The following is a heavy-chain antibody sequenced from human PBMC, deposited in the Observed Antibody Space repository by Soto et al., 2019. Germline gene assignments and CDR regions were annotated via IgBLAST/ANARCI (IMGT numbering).Heavy chain of an antibody. CDR3: ARVGVDTTLVDGGYHYYGLDV. V-gene: IGHV3-74*01. CDR1: GFTFSSYG. D-gene: IGHD5-18*01. Sequence: EVQLVESGGGLVQPGGSQRLSCVASGFTFSSYGMHWVRQAPGKGLMWVSRISSNGDTTRYADSVKGRFTISRDNAKKTLYLQMSSLRVEDTAVYYCARVGVDTTLVDGGYHYYGLDVWGQGTTVTVSS. J-gene: IGHJ6*02. CDR2: ISSNGDTT.